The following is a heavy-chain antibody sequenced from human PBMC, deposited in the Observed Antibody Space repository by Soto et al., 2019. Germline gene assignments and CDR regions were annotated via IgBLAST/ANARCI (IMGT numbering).Heavy chain of an antibody. CDR2: IKQDGSDK. D-gene: IGHD4-17*01. J-gene: IGHJ4*02. V-gene: IGHV3-7*01. CDR1: GFMFSNYW. Sequence: PGGSLRLSCAASGFMFSNYWMSWVRQAPGKGLEWVAIIKQDGSDKYYVDSVKGRFTISRDNAKNSLYLQMNSLRIEDAAVYYCARNSDYAFDYWGRGTLVTVAS. CDR3: ARNSDYAFDY.